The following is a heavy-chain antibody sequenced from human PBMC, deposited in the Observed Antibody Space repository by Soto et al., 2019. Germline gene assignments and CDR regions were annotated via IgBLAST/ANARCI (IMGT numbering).Heavy chain of an antibody. V-gene: IGHV1-18*01. CDR1: GYTFTSYG. CDR2: ISAYNGNT. J-gene: IGHJ3*02. D-gene: IGHD5-18*01. Sequence: ASVKVSCKASGYTFTSYGISWVRQAPGQGLEWMGWISAYNGNTNYAQKLQGRVTMTTDTSTSTAYMELRSLRSDDTAVYYCARDRWLLGIHLTAHALTDFDTRCQRKVLTVSS. CDR3: ARDRWLLGIHLTAHALTDFDT.